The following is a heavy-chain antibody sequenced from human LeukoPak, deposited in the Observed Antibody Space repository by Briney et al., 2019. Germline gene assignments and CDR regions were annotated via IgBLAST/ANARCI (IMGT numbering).Heavy chain of an antibody. D-gene: IGHD3-22*01. CDR1: GFTFSNYC. Sequence: GGSLSLSCSASGFTFSNYCMNWVRQAPGKGLEWVSSISSSYTYIYYGDSVRGRFTISRDNARNSLYLQMNNLRADDTAVYYCARDRSEGHDSSGPLDAFDVWGQGTLVTVSS. V-gene: IGHV3-21*01. J-gene: IGHJ3*01. CDR3: ARDRSEGHDSSGPLDAFDV. CDR2: ISSSYTYI.